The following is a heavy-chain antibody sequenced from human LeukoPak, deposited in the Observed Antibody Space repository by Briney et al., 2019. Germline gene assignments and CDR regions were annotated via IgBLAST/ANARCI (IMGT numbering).Heavy chain of an antibody. V-gene: IGHV4-59*01. CDR2: IYYSGST. CDR3: ARFRLGGVYAFDI. CDR1: GGSISSYY. J-gene: IGHJ3*02. D-gene: IGHD2-8*02. Sequence: SETLSLTCTVSGGSISSYYWSWIRQPPGKGLEWIGYIYYSGSTNYNPSLKSRVTISVDTSKNQFSLKLRSVTAADTAVHYCARFRLGGVYAFDIWGQGTMVTVSS.